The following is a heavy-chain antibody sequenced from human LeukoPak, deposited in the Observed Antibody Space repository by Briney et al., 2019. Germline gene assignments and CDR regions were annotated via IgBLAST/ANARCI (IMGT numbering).Heavy chain of an antibody. Sequence: PGGSLRLSCAPSGFTFRNYAMHWVRQAPGKGLEWVAVISYAGSNEHYADSVKGRFTISRDNSKNTLYLQMNSLRAEDTAVYYCARDRSRGYSYVYYWGQGTLVTVSS. J-gene: IGHJ4*02. D-gene: IGHD5-18*01. CDR3: ARDRSRGYSYVYY. CDR1: GFTFRNYA. CDR2: ISYAGSNE. V-gene: IGHV3-30*04.